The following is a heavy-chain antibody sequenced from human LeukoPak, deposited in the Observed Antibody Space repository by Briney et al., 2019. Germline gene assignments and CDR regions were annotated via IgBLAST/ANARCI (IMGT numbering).Heavy chain of an antibody. J-gene: IGHJ4*02. CDR2: IYYGGST. D-gene: IGHD6-19*01. CDR1: GDFISSHF. CDR3: ARGPGLYSSGWYPSFDY. Sequence: PSETLSLTCTVSGDFISSHFWMWVRQPPGKGLEWIGYIYYGGSTNYNPSLKSRVTISVDTSKNQFSLKLSSVTAADTAVYYCARGPGLYSSGWYPSFDYWGQGTLVTVSS. V-gene: IGHV4-59*11.